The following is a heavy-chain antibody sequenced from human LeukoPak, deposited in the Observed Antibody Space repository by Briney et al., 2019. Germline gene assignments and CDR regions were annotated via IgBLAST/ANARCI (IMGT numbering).Heavy chain of an antibody. V-gene: IGHV1-2*02. CDR2: INPQSGGT. CDR1: GNTFTGYY. D-gene: IGHD1-20*01. CDR3: ARDPQYNWGPFDY. Sequence: ASVKVSCKASGNTFTGYYVHWVRQAPGQGFEWMGWINPQSGGTNYAQNFQGRVTMTRDTSISTAYMELSRLTSDDTAAYYCARDPQYNWGPFDYWGQGILVTVSS. J-gene: IGHJ4*02.